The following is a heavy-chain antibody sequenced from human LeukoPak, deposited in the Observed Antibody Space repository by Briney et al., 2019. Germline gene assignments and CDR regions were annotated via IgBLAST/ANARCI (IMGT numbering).Heavy chain of an antibody. Sequence: GGSLKLSCEASGFNFSRYWMPWVRQALGEGLEFLANIKQDGSVINYVDSVKGRFTISRDNAKNSVHLQMNSLRVEDTAVYYCAKDRGWTTFDSWGQGTLVAVSS. V-gene: IGHV3-7*01. CDR3: AKDRGWTTFDS. D-gene: IGHD3-10*01. J-gene: IGHJ4*02. CDR1: GFNFSRYW. CDR2: IKQDGSVI.